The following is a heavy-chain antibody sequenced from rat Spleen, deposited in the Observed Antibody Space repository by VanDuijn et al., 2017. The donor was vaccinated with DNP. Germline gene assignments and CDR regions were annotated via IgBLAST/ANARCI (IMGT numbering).Heavy chain of an antibody. CDR3: ARRGYYYSGDPYFDY. D-gene: IGHD1-1*01. J-gene: IGHJ2*01. CDR1: GFTFSDYG. V-gene: IGHV5-19*01. Sequence: EVQLVQSGGGLVQPGRSLKLSCTTSGFTFSDYGMHWIRQAPTKGLEWVASITPSGGNTYYRDSVKGRFTISRDNAKSTLYLQMDSLRSEDTATYYCARRGYYYSGDPYFDYWGQGVMVTVSS. CDR2: ITPSGGNT.